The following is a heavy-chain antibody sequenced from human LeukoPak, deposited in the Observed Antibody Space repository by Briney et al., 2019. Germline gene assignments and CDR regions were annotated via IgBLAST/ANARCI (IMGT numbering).Heavy chain of an antibody. D-gene: IGHD6-19*01. CDR1: GYSFTSYW. Sequence: GESLKISCKGSGYSFTSYWIGWVRQMPGKGLEWMGIIYPGDSDTRYSPSYQGQVTISADKSISTAYLQWSSLKASDTAMYYCARPSGEYSSGWYPPGYWGQGTLVTVSS. CDR3: ARPSGEYSSGWYPPGY. J-gene: IGHJ4*02. V-gene: IGHV5-51*01. CDR2: IYPGDSDT.